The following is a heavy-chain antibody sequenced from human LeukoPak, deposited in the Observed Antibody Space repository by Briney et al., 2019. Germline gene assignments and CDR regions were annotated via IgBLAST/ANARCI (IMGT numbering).Heavy chain of an antibody. D-gene: IGHD2-8*02. CDR2: IKEDGSEK. CDR3: ARWGPHCTGGDCHLYFYGMDV. CDR1: GFTFNRYW. J-gene: IGHJ6*02. Sequence: PGGSLRLSCGVSGFTFNRYWMTWVRQAPGKGLEWVANIKEDGSEKYYMNSVQGRFSISRDNAKNSLYLQMNSLRAEDTAVYYCARWGPHCTGGDCHLYFYGMDVWGQGTTVAVSS. V-gene: IGHV3-7*04.